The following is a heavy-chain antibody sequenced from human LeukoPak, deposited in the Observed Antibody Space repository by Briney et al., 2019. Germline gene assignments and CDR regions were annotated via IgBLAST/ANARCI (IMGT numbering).Heavy chain of an antibody. J-gene: IGHJ4*02. CDR3: AKGYCSSISCHADY. CDR1: GFTFGDYA. CDR2: ISWYRGSI. D-gene: IGHD2-2*01. V-gene: IGHV3-9*01. Sequence: GGSLRLSCAASGFTFGDYAMHWVRQAPGKGLEGGGGISWYRGSIGYADSVKGRFTISRDNAKMSLYLQINSLRAEDTALYYCAKGYCSSISCHADYWGQGTLVTASS.